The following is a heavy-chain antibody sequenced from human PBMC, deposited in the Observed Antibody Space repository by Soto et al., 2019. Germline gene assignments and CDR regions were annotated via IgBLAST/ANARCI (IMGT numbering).Heavy chain of an antibody. CDR2: INPFDGSR. CDR1: GYIFTSYY. D-gene: IGHD3-10*01. V-gene: IGHV1-46*03. Sequence: QVQLVQSGAEVKKPGASVKVSCKASGYIFTSYYIHWVRQAPGQGLEWMGWINPFDGSRMFAQSFQGRVNMTRDTSTSTVYMEVSSLRSEDTAVYYCSSVDPGETSPFDHWGQGTLVTVSS. J-gene: IGHJ4*02. CDR3: SSVDPGETSPFDH.